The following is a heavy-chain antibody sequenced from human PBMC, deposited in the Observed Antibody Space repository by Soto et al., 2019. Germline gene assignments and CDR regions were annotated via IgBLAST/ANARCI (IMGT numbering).Heavy chain of an antibody. V-gene: IGHV3-23*01. J-gene: IGHJ6*02. CDR2: ISGSGGST. CDR1: GFTFSSYA. D-gene: IGHD5-12*01. Sequence: GGSLRLSCAASGFTFSSYAMSWVRQAPGKGLEWVSAISGSGGSTYYADSVKGRFTISRDNSKNTLYLQMNSLRAEDTAVYYCAKEGYSGYDSVLIRVAYYYGLDVWGQGTTVTVSS. CDR3: AKEGYSGYDSVLIRVAYYYGLDV.